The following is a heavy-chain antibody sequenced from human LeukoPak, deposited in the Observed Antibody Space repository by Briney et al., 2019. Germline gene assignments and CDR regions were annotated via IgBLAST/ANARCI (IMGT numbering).Heavy chain of an antibody. V-gene: IGHV4-59*01. CDR3: ARTPGRGGFDY. D-gene: IGHD3-10*01. CDR2: IYYSGST. J-gene: IGHJ4*02. Sequence: SETLSLTCTVSGGSISSYYWSWIRQPPGKGLEWIGYIYYSGSTNYNPSLKSRVTISVDTSKNQFSLKLSSVTAADTAMYYCARTPGRGGFDYWGQGTLVTVSS. CDR1: GGSISSYY.